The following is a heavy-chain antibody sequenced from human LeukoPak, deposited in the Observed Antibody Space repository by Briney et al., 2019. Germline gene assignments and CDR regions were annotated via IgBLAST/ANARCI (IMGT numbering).Heavy chain of an antibody. CDR1: GGSLSGYY. Sequence: PSETLSLTCAVSGGSLSGYYWSWIRQPPGKGLEWMGEINHNGGAKYNPSLQRRVTIAVDTSKNQFSLKLSSVTAADTAVYYCTRGRLRRSPVEWSPSDRPYSSGWYSWFDPWGQGTLVTVSS. V-gene: IGHV4-34*01. J-gene: IGHJ5*02. D-gene: IGHD6-19*01. CDR3: TRGRLRRSPVEWSPSDRPYSSGWYSWFDP. CDR2: INHNGGA.